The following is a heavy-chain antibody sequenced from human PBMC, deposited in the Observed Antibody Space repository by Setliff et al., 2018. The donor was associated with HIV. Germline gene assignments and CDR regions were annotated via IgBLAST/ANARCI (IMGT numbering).Heavy chain of an antibody. V-gene: IGHV3-33*04. CDR1: GLNLTRRD. J-gene: IGHJ4*02. Sequence: GGSLRLSCAVSGLNLTRRDMHWVRQAPGKGPDWLAVLWFDGYNVKYVVSVRGRFTISRDNSENTVFLQMDSLTVDDTGVYYCATSPPHGESGYIWGSDYFDFWGQGALVTVSS. CDR2: LWFDGYNV. CDR3: ATSPPHGESGYIWGSDYFDF. D-gene: IGHD5-12*01.